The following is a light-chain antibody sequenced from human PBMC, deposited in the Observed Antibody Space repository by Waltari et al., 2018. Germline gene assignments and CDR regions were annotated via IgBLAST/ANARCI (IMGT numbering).Light chain of an antibody. V-gene: IGLV4-69*01. CDR3: QTGGHGTWV. Sequence: QLVLTQSPSASASLGASVQLTCTLSSGHSSNVIAWLQQQPEKGPRYLMKVNSDGSHSKGDEIPDRFSGSTSGAERYLTISSVQPEDEADYHCQTGGHGTWVFGGGTKLTVL. CDR1: SGHSSNV. J-gene: IGLJ3*02. CDR2: VNSDGSH.